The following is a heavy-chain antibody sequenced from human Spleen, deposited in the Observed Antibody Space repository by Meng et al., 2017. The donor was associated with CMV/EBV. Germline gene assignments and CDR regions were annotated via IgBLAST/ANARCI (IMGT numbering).Heavy chain of an antibody. CDR2: INPNSGGT. Sequence: ASVKVSCKASGYTFTGYYMHWVRQAPGQGLEWMGWINPNSGGTNYAQKLQGRVTMTRDTSISTAYMELSSLRSDDTAVYYCARDRDTLVFGVITLSPGDYWGQGTLVTVSS. D-gene: IGHD3-3*01. J-gene: IGHJ4*02. CDR1: GYTFTGYY. CDR3: ARDRDTLVFGVITLSPGDY. V-gene: IGHV1-2*02.